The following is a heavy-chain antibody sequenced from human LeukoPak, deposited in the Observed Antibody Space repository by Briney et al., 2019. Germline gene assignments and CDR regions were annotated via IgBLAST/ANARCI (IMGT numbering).Heavy chain of an antibody. D-gene: IGHD3-22*01. CDR2: IYPGDSDT. J-gene: IGHJ4*02. CDR1: GCSFTSYW. CDR3: ARQRHTYGSGYYFDY. Sequence: GESLKISCKGSGCSFTSYWIGWVRQMPGKGLEWMGIIYPGDSDTRYSPSFQGQVTISADKSISTAYLQWSSLKASDTAMYYCARQRHTYGSGYYFDYWGQGTLVTVSS. V-gene: IGHV5-51*01.